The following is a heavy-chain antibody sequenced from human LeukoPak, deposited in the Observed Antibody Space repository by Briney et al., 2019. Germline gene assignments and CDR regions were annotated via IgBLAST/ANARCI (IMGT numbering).Heavy chain of an antibody. CDR3: ARHPGEYDAFDI. Sequence: SETLSLTCTVSGGSISSNNYYWGWIRQPPGKGLEWIGSIYYSGSAYYNPSLKSRVTISVDTSKNQFSLKLSSVTAADTAVYYCARHPGEYDAFDIWGQGTLVTVSS. D-gene: IGHD7-27*01. V-gene: IGHV4-39*07. CDR2: IYYSGSA. CDR1: GGSISSNNYY. J-gene: IGHJ3*02.